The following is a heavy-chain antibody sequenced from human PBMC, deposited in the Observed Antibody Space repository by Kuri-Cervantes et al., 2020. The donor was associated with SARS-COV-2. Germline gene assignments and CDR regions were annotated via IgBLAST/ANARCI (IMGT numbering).Heavy chain of an antibody. CDR2: INPSGGST. D-gene: IGHD2/OR15-2a*01. CDR1: GYTFTSYY. CDR3: ARDHTWD. Sequence: ASVKVSCKASGYTFTSYYMHWVRQAPGQGLEWMGIINPSGGSTSYAQKLQGRVTMTTDTSTSTAYMELRSLRSDDTAVYYCARDHTWDWGPGTLVTVSS. J-gene: IGHJ4*02. V-gene: IGHV1-46*01.